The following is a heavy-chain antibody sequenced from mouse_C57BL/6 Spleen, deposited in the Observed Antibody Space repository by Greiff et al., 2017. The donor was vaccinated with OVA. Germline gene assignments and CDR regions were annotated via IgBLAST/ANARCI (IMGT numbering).Heavy chain of an antibody. D-gene: IGHD1-1*01. CDR2: IDPSDSET. CDR1: GYTFTSYW. Sequence: VQLQQPGAELVRPGSSVKLSCKASGYTFTSYWMHWVKQRPIQGLEWIGNIDPSDSETHYNQKFKDKATLTVDKSSSTAYMQLSSLTSEDSAVYYCARTTYYGSRDFDYWGQGTTLTVSS. CDR3: ARTTYYGSRDFDY. V-gene: IGHV1-52*01. J-gene: IGHJ2*01.